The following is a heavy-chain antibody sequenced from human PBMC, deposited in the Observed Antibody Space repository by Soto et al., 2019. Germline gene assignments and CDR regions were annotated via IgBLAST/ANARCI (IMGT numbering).Heavy chain of an antibody. D-gene: IGHD5-18*01. J-gene: IGHJ5*01. CDR3: ARRPRGYSHGDS. CDR1: GFTSSYF. V-gene: IGHV3-74*01. CDR2: INSDGSST. Sequence: EVQLVESGGGLVQPGGSLRLSCAASGFTSSYFHWVRQPPGKGLVWVSRINSDGSSTSYADSVKGRFTISRDNAKNTVYLQIDSLRAEGTDVCYCARRPRGYSHGDSWGRGTLVTVSS.